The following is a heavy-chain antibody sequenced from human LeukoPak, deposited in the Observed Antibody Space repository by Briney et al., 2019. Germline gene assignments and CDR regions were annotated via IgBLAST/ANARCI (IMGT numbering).Heavy chain of an antibody. V-gene: IGHV3-13*01. CDR2: IGIRGDT. CDR1: GSTFIDYD. J-gene: IGHJ4*02. D-gene: IGHD6-19*01. Sequence: GGSLRLSCAASGSTFIDYDMHWVRQVIGKGLEWVSAIGIRGDTHYSGSVKGRFTISRENAESSLYLQMNSLRAEDTAVYYCARGGIQVSGIDEFDYWGQGTLVTVSS. CDR3: ARGGIQVSGIDEFDY.